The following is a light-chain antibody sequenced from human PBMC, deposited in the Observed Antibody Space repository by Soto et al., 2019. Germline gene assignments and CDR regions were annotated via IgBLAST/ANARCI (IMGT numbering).Light chain of an antibody. V-gene: IGKV3-20*01. CDR1: QSVHFNY. J-gene: IGKJ3*01. Sequence: EVVLTQSPGTLSLSPGERATLSCRASQSVHFNYLAWYQQKPGQAPRLLIYAASTRAAAVPDRFTGSGSGTDFALTISRLEPEDFGVYYCQQYGDSPLTSGPGTKVDI. CDR2: AAS. CDR3: QQYGDSPLT.